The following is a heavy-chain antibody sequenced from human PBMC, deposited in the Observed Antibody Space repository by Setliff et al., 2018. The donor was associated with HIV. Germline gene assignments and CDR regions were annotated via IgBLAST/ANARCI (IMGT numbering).Heavy chain of an antibody. J-gene: IGHJ4*02. CDR2: VYYSGGT. D-gene: IGHD5-12*01. CDR1: GGSVSDTSYY. CDR3: ARLGDSGYDFRGYFDY. V-gene: IGHV4-39*01. Sequence: PSETLSLTCTVSGGSVSDTSYYWGWIRQPPGKGLECLANVYYSGGTYYNPSLNSRVTISVDTSRNQFSLKLTSVTAADTALYFCARLGDSGYDFRGYFDYWGQGKLVTVSS.